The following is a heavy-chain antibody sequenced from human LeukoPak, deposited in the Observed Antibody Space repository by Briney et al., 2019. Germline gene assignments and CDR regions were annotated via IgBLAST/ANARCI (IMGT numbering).Heavy chain of an antibody. V-gene: IGHV4-59*08. CDR2: IYYSGST. J-gene: IGHJ3*02. CDR3: ARQAVAGSADAFDI. Sequence: PSETLSLTCTVSGGSISSYYWSWIREPPGKGLEWIAYIYYSGSTNYNPSLKSRVTISVDTSKNQFSLKLSSVTAADTAVYYCARQAVAGSADAFDIWGQGTMVTVSS. D-gene: IGHD6-19*01. CDR1: GGSISSYY.